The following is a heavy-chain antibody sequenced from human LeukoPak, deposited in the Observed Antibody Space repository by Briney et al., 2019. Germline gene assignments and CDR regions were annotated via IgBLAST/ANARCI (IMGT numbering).Heavy chain of an antibody. CDR1: GYTLTNNW. D-gene: IGHD6-13*01. V-gene: IGHV5-51*01. Sequence: GESLKISCKISGYTLTNNWIGWVRQVPGKGLEWMGLIYPGYSDAKYSPSFQGQLTLSVDASISTPYLHLTGLRASHTAIYYCVRFALTSSLDHWGPGTLVTVSS. J-gene: IGHJ5*02. CDR2: IYPGYSDA. CDR3: VRFALTSSLDH.